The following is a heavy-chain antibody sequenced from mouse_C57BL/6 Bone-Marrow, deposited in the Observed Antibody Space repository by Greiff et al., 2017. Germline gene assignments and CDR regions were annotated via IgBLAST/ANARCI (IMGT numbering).Heavy chain of an antibody. D-gene: IGHD2-3*01. CDR1: GYTFTSYW. CDR2: IYPGSGST. CDR3: ARGYYRDYYAMDY. V-gene: IGHV1-55*01. J-gene: IGHJ4*01. Sequence: QVQLQQPGAELVKPGASVKMSCKASGYTFTSYWITWVKQRPGQGLEWIGDIYPGSGSTNYNEKLKSKATLTLETSASTAYMQLSSLTSEDSAVYYCARGYYRDYYAMDYWGQGTSVTVSS.